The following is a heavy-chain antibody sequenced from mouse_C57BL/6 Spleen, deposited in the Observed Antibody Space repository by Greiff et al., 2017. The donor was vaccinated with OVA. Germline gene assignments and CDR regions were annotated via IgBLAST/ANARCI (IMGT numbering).Heavy chain of an antibody. D-gene: IGHD2-9*01. CDR3: ASYYGYNWFAY. CDR1: GYTFTDYY. V-gene: IGHV1-19*01. CDR2: INPYNGGT. J-gene: IGHJ3*01. Sequence: EVQLQQSGPVLVKPGASVKMSCKASGYTFTDYYMNWVKQSHGKSLEWIGVINPYNGGTSYNQKFKGKATLTVDKSSSTAYMELNSLTSEDSAVSYCASYYGYNWFAYWGQGTLVTVSA.